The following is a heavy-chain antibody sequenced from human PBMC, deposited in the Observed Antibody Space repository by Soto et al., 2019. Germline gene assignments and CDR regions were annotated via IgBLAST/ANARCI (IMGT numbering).Heavy chain of an antibody. V-gene: IGHV4-31*03. CDR2: IYYSGST. Sequence: SETLSLTCTVSGGSISSGGYYWSWIRQHPGKGLEWIGYIYYSGSTYYNPSLKSRVTISVDTSKNQFSLKLSSVTAADTAVYYCARLAYGDYGHADYWGQGTLVTVS. J-gene: IGHJ4*02. CDR3: ARLAYGDYGHADY. CDR1: GGSISSGGYY. D-gene: IGHD4-17*01.